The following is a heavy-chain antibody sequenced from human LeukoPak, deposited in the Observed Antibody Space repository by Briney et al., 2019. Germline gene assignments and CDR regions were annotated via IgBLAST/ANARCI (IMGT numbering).Heavy chain of an antibody. J-gene: IGHJ3*02. D-gene: IGHD5-18*01. CDR3: ARGQGIQPTDAFDI. CDR1: GGTFISYA. V-gene: IGHV1-69*13. CDR2: IIPIFGTS. Sequence: SVKVSCKASGGTFISYAISWVRQAPGQGLEWMGGIIPIFGTSNYAQKFQGRVTITADESTSTAHMELSSLRSEDTAVYYCARGQGIQPTDAFDIWGQGTMVTVSS.